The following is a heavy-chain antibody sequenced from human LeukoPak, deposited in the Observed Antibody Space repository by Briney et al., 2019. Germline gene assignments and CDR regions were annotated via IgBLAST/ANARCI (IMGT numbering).Heavy chain of an antibody. CDR3: ARGSSWYGPLDY. V-gene: IGHV4-59*01. J-gene: IGHJ4*02. CDR2: IYYSGST. CDR1: GGSISSYY. D-gene: IGHD6-13*01. Sequence: SETLSLTCTVSGGSISSYYWSWIRQPPGKGLEWIGYIYYSGSTNYNPSLKSRVTISVDTSKNQFSLILSSVTAADTAVYYCARGSSWYGPLDYWGQGTLVTVSS.